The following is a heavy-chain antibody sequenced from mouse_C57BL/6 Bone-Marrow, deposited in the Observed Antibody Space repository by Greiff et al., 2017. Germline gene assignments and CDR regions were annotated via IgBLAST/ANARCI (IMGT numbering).Heavy chain of an antibody. CDR2: IYPRSGNT. CDR1: GYTFTSYG. V-gene: IGHV1-81*01. J-gene: IGHJ2*01. Sequence: QVQLQQPGAELARPGASVKLSCKASGYTFTSYGISWVKQRTGQGLEWIGEIYPRSGNTYYNEKFKGKATLTADKSSSTAYMELRSLTSEDSAVYFCARLGVRRYYFDYWGQGTTLTVSS. CDR3: ARLGVRRYYFDY. D-gene: IGHD1-2*01.